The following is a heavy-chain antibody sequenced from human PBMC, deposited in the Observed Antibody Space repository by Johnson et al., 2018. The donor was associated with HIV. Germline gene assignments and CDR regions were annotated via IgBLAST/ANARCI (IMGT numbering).Heavy chain of an antibody. CDR2: ISYDGSNK. Sequence: VQLVESGGGVVQPGRSLRLSCAASGFTFSDYGMHWVRQAPGKGLEWVAVISYDGSNKYYADSVKGRFTISRDNSKNTLYLQMNSLRAEDTAVYYFAKGASKGVGRSPAFDIWGQGTMVTVSS. J-gene: IGHJ3*02. CDR1: GFTFSDYG. V-gene: IGHV3-30*18. D-gene: IGHD1-26*01. CDR3: AKGASKGVGRSPAFDI.